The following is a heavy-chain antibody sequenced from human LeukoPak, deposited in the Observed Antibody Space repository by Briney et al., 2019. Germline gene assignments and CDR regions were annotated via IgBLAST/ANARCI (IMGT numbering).Heavy chain of an antibody. D-gene: IGHD1-26*01. CDR1: GGTFSNYA. V-gene: IGHV1-69*01. CDR2: IIPIFGTA. J-gene: IGHJ3*02. CDR3: ARGRYPDAFDI. Sequence: SVKVSCKASGGTFSNYAISWVRQAPGQGLEWMGGIIPIFGTANFAQKFQGRVTITADESTSAAYMELSSLRSEDTAVYYCARGRYPDAFDIWGQGTMVTVSS.